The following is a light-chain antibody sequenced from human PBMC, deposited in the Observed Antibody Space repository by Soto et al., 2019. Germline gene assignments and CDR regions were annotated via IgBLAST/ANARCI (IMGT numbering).Light chain of an antibody. CDR1: QSIRNY. CDR3: QQRNDWVT. V-gene: IGKV3-11*01. CDR2: DAS. Sequence: EVVLTQSPATLSLSPGERATLSCRASQSIRNYLAWYQQKPGQAPRLLIYDASNRATGIPARFSGSGSVTDFILTISSLEPEDSGVYYCQQRNDWVTFGGGTKVDIK. J-gene: IGKJ4*01.